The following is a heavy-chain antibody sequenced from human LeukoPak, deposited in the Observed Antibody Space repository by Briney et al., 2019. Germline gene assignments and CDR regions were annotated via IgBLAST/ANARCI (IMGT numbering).Heavy chain of an antibody. CDR2: ISSSSSYI. CDR3: ARAPLKGALVDFWGTRGDYFDY. D-gene: IGHD3-3*01. CDR1: GFTFTNYW. J-gene: IGHJ4*02. Sequence: GGSLRLSCAASGFTFTNYWMSWVRQAPGKGLEWVSSISSSSSYIYYADSVKGRFTISRDNAKNSLYLQMNSLRAEDTAVYYCARAPLKGALVDFWGTRGDYFDYWGQGTLVTVSS. V-gene: IGHV3-21*01.